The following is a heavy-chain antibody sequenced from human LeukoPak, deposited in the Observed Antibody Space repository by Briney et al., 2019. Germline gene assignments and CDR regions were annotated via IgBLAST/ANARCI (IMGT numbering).Heavy chain of an antibody. Sequence: PSQTLSLTCTVSGGSISSYYWSWIRQPAGKGLEWIGRIYTSGSTNYNPSLKSRVTMSVDTSKNQFSLKLSSVTAADTAVYYCARDQYSSSWSPFGYFDLWGRGTLVTVSS. CDR2: IYTSGST. D-gene: IGHD6-13*01. CDR3: ARDQYSSSWSPFGYFDL. CDR1: GGSISSYY. V-gene: IGHV4-4*07. J-gene: IGHJ2*01.